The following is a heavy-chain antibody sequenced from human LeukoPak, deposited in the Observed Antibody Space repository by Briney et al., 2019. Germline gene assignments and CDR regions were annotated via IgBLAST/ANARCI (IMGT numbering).Heavy chain of an antibody. Sequence: GGSLRLSCAASVVTVSGNYRSWGRHAPGKGLEWGSVVYSGGSTYYADSVKGPFTIPRPNYKNTLYLQMNSLRPEDTAVYYCATITCGGDCYFESWFDPWGQGTLVTVSS. V-gene: IGHV3-53*04. CDR1: VVTVSGNY. D-gene: IGHD2-21*02. CDR2: VYSGGST. CDR3: ATITCGGDCYFESWFDP. J-gene: IGHJ5*02.